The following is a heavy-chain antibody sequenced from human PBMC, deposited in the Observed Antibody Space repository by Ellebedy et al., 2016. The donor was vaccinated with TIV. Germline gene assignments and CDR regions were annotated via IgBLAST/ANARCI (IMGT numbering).Heavy chain of an antibody. CDR1: GFTSSSYW. CDR3: ARDSGSGAFDI. Sequence: GESLKISCAASGFTSSSYWMTWVRQAPGKGMEWVANIRQDGSRVNYVDSVKGRFTISRDNAKNSLHLQMNGLRAEDTAVYYCARDSGSGAFDIWGQGTLVTVSS. D-gene: IGHD3-10*01. CDR2: IRQDGSRV. J-gene: IGHJ3*02. V-gene: IGHV3-7*01.